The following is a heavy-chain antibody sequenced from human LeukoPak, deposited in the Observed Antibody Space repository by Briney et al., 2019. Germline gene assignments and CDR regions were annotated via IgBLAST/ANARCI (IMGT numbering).Heavy chain of an antibody. CDR3: ASQLFHLDSSGYSLDALDI. V-gene: IGHV1-69*05. J-gene: IGHJ3*02. Sequence: GASLRLSCKTSGGTFSNYAISWVRQAPGQGLEWIGVIIPIFDTPNYAQKWQGRVTITTDESTSTAYMELRSLRSEDTAVYYCASQLFHLDSSGYSLDALDIWGQGTMVTVSS. D-gene: IGHD3-22*01. CDR1: GGTFSNYA. CDR2: IIPIFDTP.